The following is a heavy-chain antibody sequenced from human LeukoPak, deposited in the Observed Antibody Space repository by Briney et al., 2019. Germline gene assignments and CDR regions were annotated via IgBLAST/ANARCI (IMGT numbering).Heavy chain of an antibody. J-gene: IGHJ4*02. CDR1: GGTFSSYG. CDR2: ISAYNGNT. CDR3: ARVEGSHGLRFLEWLLSGRSYFDY. Sequence: ASVKVSCKASGGTFSSYGISWVRQAPGQGLEWMGWISAYNGNTNYAQKLQGRVTMTTDTSTSTAYMELRSLRSDDTAVYYCARVEGSHGLRFLEWLLSGRSYFDYWGQGTLVTVSS. D-gene: IGHD3-3*01. V-gene: IGHV1-18*01.